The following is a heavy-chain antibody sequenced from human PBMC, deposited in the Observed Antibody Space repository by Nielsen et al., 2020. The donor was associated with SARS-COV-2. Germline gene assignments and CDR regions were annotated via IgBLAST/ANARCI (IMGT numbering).Heavy chain of an antibody. D-gene: IGHD2-15*01. J-gene: IGHJ4*02. Sequence: GSLKISCVASGFTFSSHWMHWVRQVPGKGLLWLSRINNDGSSTSYADSVKGRFTISRDNAKNTLWLEMNSLRVDDTAVYYCVGDTGGRWGELWGQGTLVTVSS. V-gene: IGHV3-74*01. CDR1: GFTFSSHW. CDR2: INNDGSST. CDR3: VGDTGGRWGEL.